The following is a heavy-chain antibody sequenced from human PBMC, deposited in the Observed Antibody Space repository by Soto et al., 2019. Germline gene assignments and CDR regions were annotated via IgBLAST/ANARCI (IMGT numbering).Heavy chain of an antibody. CDR2: ISGDGRTT. CDR1: GLTFNNYW. V-gene: IGHV3-74*03. CDR3: AGGDYAGAGTFYLTDH. Sequence: EVHLVESGGGLVQPGGSLRLSCTVSGLTFNNYWMHWVRQAPGKGPVWVSRISGDGRTTTYADSVRGRVTISRDNAKNTVYLQMDSLRAEDTAVYYCAGGDYAGAGTFYLTDHWGQGSLVTVSS. D-gene: IGHD3-10*01. J-gene: IGHJ4*02.